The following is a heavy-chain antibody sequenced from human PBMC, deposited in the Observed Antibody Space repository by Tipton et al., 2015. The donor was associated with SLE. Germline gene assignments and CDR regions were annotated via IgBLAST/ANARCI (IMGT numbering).Heavy chain of an antibody. J-gene: IGHJ4*02. CDR1: GFTFSSYA. D-gene: IGHD5-12*01. V-gene: IGHV3-23*01. CDR3: AKYAHTTMATIWDY. CDR2: VSGNGFT. Sequence: SLRLSCAASGFTFSSYAMCWVRQAPGKGLEGVSVVSGNGFTYYADSVKGRFTISRDNSKNTLYLQMNSLKAEATATYYCAKYAHTTMATIWDYWGQGTLVTVSS.